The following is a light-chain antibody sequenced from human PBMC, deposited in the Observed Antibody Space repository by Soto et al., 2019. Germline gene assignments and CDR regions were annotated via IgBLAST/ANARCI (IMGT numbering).Light chain of an antibody. V-gene: IGKV1-5*01. CDR3: QQYNSFSRT. Sequence: IPLAQAPSALCSSVLDTFTITCRASQSISSYLNWYQQKPGKAPKLLIYDASSLESGVPSRFSGSRSGTEFTLTISSLQPADFATYYCQQYNSFSRTFGQGTKVDIK. CDR2: DAS. J-gene: IGKJ1*01. CDR1: QSISSY.